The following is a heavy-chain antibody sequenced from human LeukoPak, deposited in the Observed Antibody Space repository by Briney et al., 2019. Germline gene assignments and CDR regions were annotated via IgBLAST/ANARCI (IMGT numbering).Heavy chain of an antibody. CDR1: GFTFSIYG. V-gene: IGHV3-23*01. CDR3: AKDMRMASFEH. Sequence: GGSLRLSCAASGFTFSIYGMNWVRQSPGKGLEWVSGIGGSGDRTYYADSVKGRFSISRDNSKNTLYLQINSLRVEDTAVYYCAKDMRMASFEHWGRGTQVTVSS. J-gene: IGHJ4*02. CDR2: IGGSGDRT. D-gene: IGHD5-24*01.